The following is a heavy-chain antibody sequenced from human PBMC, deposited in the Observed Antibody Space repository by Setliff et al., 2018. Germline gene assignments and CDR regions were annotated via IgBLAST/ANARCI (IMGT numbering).Heavy chain of an antibody. V-gene: IGHV1-69*13. CDR3: AREALQRAGLYFFDI. CDR2: IIPIIGEP. J-gene: IGHJ4*02. Sequence: WPPVKVSCKASGYTFTSYGLSWVRQAPGQGLEWMGGIIPIIGEPNYAQKFQGRVTITADESTSTAYMELRSLKSEDTAVYYCAREALQRAGLYFFDIWGQGMLVTVSS. CDR1: GYTFTSYG. D-gene: IGHD3-10*01.